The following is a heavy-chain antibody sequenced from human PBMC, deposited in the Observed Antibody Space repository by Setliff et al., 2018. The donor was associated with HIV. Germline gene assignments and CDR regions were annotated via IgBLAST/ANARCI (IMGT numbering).Heavy chain of an antibody. D-gene: IGHD3-10*01. Sequence: SETLSLTCTVSGGSISSGGYYWSWIRQHPGKGLEWIGYIYHSGRTYYNPSLKSRVMISVDTSKNQFSLKLSAVTAADTAVYYCARDHVFGSRTGFDPWGPGILVTVSS. CDR3: ARDHVFGSRTGFDP. CDR1: GGSISSGGYY. J-gene: IGHJ5*02. CDR2: IYHSGRT. V-gene: IGHV4-31*03.